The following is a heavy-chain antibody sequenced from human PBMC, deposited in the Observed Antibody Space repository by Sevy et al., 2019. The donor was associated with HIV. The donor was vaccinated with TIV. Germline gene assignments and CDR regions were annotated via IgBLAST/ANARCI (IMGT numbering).Heavy chain of an antibody. D-gene: IGHD4-17*01. V-gene: IGHV3-21*01. J-gene: IGHJ6*02. CDR2: ISSSSSYI. Sequence: GGSLRLSCAASGFTFSSYSMNWVRQAPGKGLEWVSSISSSSSYIYYADSVKGRFTISRDNAKNSLYPQMNSLRAEDTAVYYCARDPDYVATGSYSYGMDVWGQGTTVTVSS. CDR3: ARDPDYVATGSYSYGMDV. CDR1: GFTFSSYS.